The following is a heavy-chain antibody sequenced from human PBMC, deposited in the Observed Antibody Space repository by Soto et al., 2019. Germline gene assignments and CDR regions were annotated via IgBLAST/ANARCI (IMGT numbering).Heavy chain of an antibody. Sequence: GGSLRLSCAASGFTFSSYWMSWVRQAPGKGLEWVANIKQDGSEKYDVDSVKGRFTISRDNAKNSLYLQMNSLRAEDTAVYYCARDPEGPPFDYWGQGTLVTVSS. CDR3: ARDPEGPPFDY. J-gene: IGHJ4*02. V-gene: IGHV3-7*05. CDR1: GFTFSSYW. CDR2: IKQDGSEK.